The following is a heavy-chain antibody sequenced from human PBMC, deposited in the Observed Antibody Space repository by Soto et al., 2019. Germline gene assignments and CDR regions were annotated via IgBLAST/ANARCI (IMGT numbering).Heavy chain of an antibody. CDR1: GFSFSSYA. CDR2: ISYDGSNK. CDR3: AREAADSSGAGYAFDI. D-gene: IGHD3-22*01. Sequence: PVGSLRLSCAASGFSFSSYAMHWVRQAPGKGLEWVAVISYDGSNKYYADSVKGRFTISRDNSKNTLYLQMNSLRAEDTAVYYCAREAADSSGAGYAFDIWGQGTMVTVSS. J-gene: IGHJ3*02. V-gene: IGHV3-30-3*01.